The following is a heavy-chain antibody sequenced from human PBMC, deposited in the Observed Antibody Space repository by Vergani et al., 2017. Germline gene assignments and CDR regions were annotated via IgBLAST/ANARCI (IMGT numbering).Heavy chain of an antibody. D-gene: IGHD2-21*02. CDR3: AKYLRDSTDGLPDS. CDR2: IGNDGINT. V-gene: IGHV3-30*02. CDR1: GFTFSNFG. Sequence: QVQLVESAGGVVQPGGSLRLSCAASGFTFSNFGMHWIRQAPGKGLEWLAYIGNDGINTRYIDAVKGRFTVSRDNSKYILYLQMDSLRSEDTALYYGAKYLRDSTDGLPDSWGPGTLVIVSS. J-gene: IGHJ4*02.